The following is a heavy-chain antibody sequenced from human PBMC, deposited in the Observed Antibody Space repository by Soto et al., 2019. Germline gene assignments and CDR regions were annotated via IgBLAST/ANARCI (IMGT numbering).Heavy chain of an antibody. CDR3: ARWSATDKVEP. CDR1: GASIYNGGYF. J-gene: IGHJ5*02. CDR2: IHNSGSP. Sequence: QVQLQESGPGLVRPSQTLSLTCSVSGASIYNGGYFWSWIRQSPGKGLEWFGHIHNSGSPYNNPSLNIGVPTSPATSSTQFTPPLTSVTAADTALYYCARWSATDKVEPWGQGTLVTVSS. V-gene: IGHV4-30-4*01.